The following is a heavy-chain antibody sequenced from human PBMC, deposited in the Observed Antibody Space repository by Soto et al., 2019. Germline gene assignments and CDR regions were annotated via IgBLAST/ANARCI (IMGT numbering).Heavy chain of an antibody. Sequence: GGSLRLSCAASGFTFSSYAMSWVRQAPGKGLEWVSAISGSGGSTYYADSVKGRFTISRDNSKNTLYLQMNSLRAEDTAVYYCAKDLDRGYSYGFVYYYGMDVWGQGTTVTVSS. J-gene: IGHJ6*02. CDR2: ISGSGGST. V-gene: IGHV3-23*01. CDR1: GFTFSSYA. D-gene: IGHD5-18*01. CDR3: AKDLDRGYSYGFVYYYGMDV.